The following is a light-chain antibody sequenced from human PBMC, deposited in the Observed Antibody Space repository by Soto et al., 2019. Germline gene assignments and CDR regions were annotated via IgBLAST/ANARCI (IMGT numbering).Light chain of an antibody. J-gene: IGLJ1*01. CDR3: SSHGGANNVYV. V-gene: IGLV2-8*01. CDR1: SSDIGAYDY. Sequence: QSVLTQPPSASGSPGQSVTISCTGTSSDIGAYDYVSWYQQHPGKVPKLMIYEVSKRPSGVPDRFSASKSGNTASLTVSGLQAEDEADYYCSSHGGANNVYVFGTGTKLTVL. CDR2: EVS.